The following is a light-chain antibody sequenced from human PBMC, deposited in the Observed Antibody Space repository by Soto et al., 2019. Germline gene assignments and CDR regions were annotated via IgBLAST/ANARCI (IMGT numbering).Light chain of an antibody. Sequence: EIVMTQSPATLSVSPGQRVTLSCRASQDVSDNLAWYQQKPGQTPRLLFYGASTRATTIPARFSGSGSGTEFPLTISSLQSEDFAVYYCHQSNKWPYTFGQGTSLDI. CDR1: QDVSDN. CDR3: HQSNKWPYT. J-gene: IGKJ2*01. V-gene: IGKV3-15*01. CDR2: GAS.